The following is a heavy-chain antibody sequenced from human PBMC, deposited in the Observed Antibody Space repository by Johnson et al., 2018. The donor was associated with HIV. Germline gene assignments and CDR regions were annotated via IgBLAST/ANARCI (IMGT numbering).Heavy chain of an antibody. D-gene: IGHD2-21*02. Sequence: QVQLVESGGGVVQPGRSLRLSCAASGFTFISYGMHWVRQAPGKGLEWVAVISYDGSNKYYADSVKGRFTISRDNSKNTLYLQMNSLRAEDTAVYYCARPHIVVVTAGYAFDIWGQGTMVIVSS. CDR1: GFTFISYG. J-gene: IGHJ3*02. V-gene: IGHV3-30*03. CDR2: ISYDGSNK. CDR3: ARPHIVVVTAGYAFDI.